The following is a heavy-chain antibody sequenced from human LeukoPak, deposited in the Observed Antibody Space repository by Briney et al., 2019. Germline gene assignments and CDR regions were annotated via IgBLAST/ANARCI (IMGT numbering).Heavy chain of an antibody. CDR2: ISAYNGNT. D-gene: IGHD6-13*01. CDR3: ARAPLIAAAEGNFDY. J-gene: IGHJ4*02. V-gene: IGHV1-18*01. Sequence: ASVKVSCKASGYTFTSYGISWVRQAPGQGLEWMGWISAYNGNTNYAQKLQGRVTMTTDTSTSTAYMELRSLRSDDTAVYYCARAPLIAAAEGNFDYWGQETLVTVSS. CDR1: GYTFTSYG.